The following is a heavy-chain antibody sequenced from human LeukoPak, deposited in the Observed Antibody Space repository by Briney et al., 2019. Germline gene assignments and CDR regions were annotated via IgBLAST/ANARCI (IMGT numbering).Heavy chain of an antibody. CDR3: ARAAAGGPFDS. CDR2: IYSGGGTST. CDR1: GLTVTSNY. Sequence: GGSLRLTCAASGLTVTSNYMSRVRQAPGKGLEWVSVIYSGGGTSTYYADSVKGRFTVSRDNSKDTLYLQLNSLRAEDTAVYYCARAAAGGPFDSWGQGTLVTVSS. J-gene: IGHJ4*02. D-gene: IGHD6-13*01. V-gene: IGHV3-66*01.